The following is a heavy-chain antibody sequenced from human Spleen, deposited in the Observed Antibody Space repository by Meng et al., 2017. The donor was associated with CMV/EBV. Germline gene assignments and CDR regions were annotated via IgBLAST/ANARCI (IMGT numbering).Heavy chain of an antibody. V-gene: IGHV1-18*01. CDR2: ISGYNGQT. Sequence: ASVKVSCKASGYIFTDYGISWIRQAPGQGLEWMGWISGYNGQTNYTQKIQGRVTMTTDTSTSTVYMELRGLRSDDTAVYYCARAFWFDPWGQGTLVTVSS. CDR1: GYIFTDYG. CDR3: ARAFWFDP. J-gene: IGHJ5*02.